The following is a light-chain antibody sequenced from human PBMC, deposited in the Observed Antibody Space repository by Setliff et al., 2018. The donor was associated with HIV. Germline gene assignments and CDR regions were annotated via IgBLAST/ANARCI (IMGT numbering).Light chain of an antibody. CDR2: EVS. CDR1: NSDVGGYNY. J-gene: IGLJ1*01. Sequence: QSVLTQPASVSGSPGQSITISCTGSNSDVGGYNYVSWYQQHPGKVPKLLIYEVSNRPSGVSNRFSGSKSGYMASLTISGLHVDDEADYYCNSYTSSSSQVFGTGTKVTVL. V-gene: IGLV2-14*01. CDR3: NSYTSSSSQV.